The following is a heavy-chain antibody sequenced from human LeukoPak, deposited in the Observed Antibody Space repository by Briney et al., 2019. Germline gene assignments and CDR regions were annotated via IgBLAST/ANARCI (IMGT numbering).Heavy chain of an antibody. CDR3: ARDHYFKIDY. CDR2: IPTDEAPT. Sequence: GGSLRLSCSTSGFIFSNFVMHWVRQAPGKGLVWIARIPTDEAPTNYAESVLGRFTISRDNAKSTLYLQMNDLRAEDTAIYYCARDHYFKIDYWGQGTLVTVS. V-gene: IGHV3-74*01. J-gene: IGHJ4*02. CDR1: GFIFSNFV. D-gene: IGHD3-10*01.